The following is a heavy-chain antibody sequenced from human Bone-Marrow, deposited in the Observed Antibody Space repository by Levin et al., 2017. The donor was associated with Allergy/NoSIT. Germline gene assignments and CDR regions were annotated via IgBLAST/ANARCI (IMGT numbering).Heavy chain of an antibody. CDR2: ISYDGSIE. CDR3: AKVDNDQSFYFDY. V-gene: IGHV3-30*18. D-gene: IGHD3/OR15-3a*01. J-gene: IGHJ4*02. CDR1: GFTFSTCG. Sequence: GASVKVSCAASGFTFSTCGMHWVRQAPGKGLEWVALISYDGSIEVYADSVKGRFTISRDNSKNTLFLQMNSLRPEDTAVYYCAKVDNDQSFYFDYWGQGTLVTVSS.